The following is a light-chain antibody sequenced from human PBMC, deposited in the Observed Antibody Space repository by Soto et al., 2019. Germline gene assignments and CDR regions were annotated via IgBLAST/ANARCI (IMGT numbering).Light chain of an antibody. CDR1: SSDVGGYKY. Sequence: QSALSQPPSASGTPGQRVTISCSGTSSDVGGYKYVSWYQQHPGKVPKLMIYEVSKRPSGVPDRFSGSKSGNTASLTVSGLQAEDEADYYCSSYAGSNTDYVFGTGTKLTVL. CDR3: SSYAGSNTDYV. V-gene: IGLV2-8*01. J-gene: IGLJ1*01. CDR2: EVS.